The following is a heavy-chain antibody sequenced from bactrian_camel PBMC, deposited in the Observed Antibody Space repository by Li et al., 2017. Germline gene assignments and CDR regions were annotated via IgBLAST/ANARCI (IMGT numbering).Heavy chain of an antibody. CDR2: IYARDGSS. CDR1: GYATSHYC. J-gene: IGHJ4*01. D-gene: IGHD3*01. V-gene: IGHV3S25*01. CDR3: AADSLQWSRCSATSPGDYDY. Sequence: QLVESGGGSVQQGGPLRLTCAVSGYATSHYCVAWFRLSPGKEREEVAHIYARDGSSDVGDSVEGRFTISQDYAKGLVYLEMNSLTPEDSGVYSCAADSLQWSRCSATSPGDYDYWGPGTQVTVS.